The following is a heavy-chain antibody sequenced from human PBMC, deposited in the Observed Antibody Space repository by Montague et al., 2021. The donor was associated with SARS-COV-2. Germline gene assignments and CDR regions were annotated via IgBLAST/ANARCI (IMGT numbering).Heavy chain of an antibody. CDR3: ASSYYYGSGTYVYNYYMDV. Sequence: SETLSLTCTVSGGPVSSSPYYWGWIRQPPGRGLEWVGSISYSGRTYFGPSLKSRLTISVDSSENQFSLRLSSVTAADTAVYYCASSYYYGSGTYVYNYYMDVWGKGTTVTVSS. D-gene: IGHD3-10*01. CDR1: GGPVSSSPYY. J-gene: IGHJ6*03. CDR2: ISYSGRT. V-gene: IGHV4-39*01.